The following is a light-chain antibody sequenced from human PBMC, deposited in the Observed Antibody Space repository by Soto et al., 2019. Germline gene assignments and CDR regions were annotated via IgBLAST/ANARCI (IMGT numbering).Light chain of an antibody. J-gene: IGLJ1*01. CDR3: SSYTSSSLPV. V-gene: IGLV2-14*03. CDR1: SSDVGGYNY. Sequence: QSALTQPASVSGSPGQSITISCTGTSSDVGGYNYVSWYQQHPGKAPKLMIYDVSNRPSGVSNRFSGSKSGNTASLTISGLQAEDEADSYCSSYTSSSLPVFGTGTKLTVL. CDR2: DVS.